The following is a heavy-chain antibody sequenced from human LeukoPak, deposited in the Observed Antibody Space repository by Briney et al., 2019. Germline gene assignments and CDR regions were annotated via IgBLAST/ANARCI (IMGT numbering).Heavy chain of an antibody. J-gene: IGHJ6*03. CDR1: GFTFSSYA. Sequence: PGGSLRLSCAASGFTFSSYAMSWVRQAPGRGLEWVSAISGSGGSTYYADSVKGRFTVSRDNSKNTLYLQMNSLRAEDTAVYYCAKDVFYPYDFMDVWGKGTTVTVSS. D-gene: IGHD3-9*01. CDR3: AKDVFYPYDFMDV. V-gene: IGHV3-23*01. CDR2: ISGSGGST.